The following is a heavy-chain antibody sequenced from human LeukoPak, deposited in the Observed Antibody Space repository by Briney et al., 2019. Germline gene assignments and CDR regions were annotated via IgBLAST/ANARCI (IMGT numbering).Heavy chain of an antibody. CDR2: ISYSGST. Sequence: TSETLSLTCTVSGGSISSYYWSWIRQPPGKGLEWIGYISYSGSTNFNPSLKSRVTISVDTSKNQFSLKLSSVTAADTAVYYCAREGTAGTNLNWFDPWGQGTWSPSPQ. D-gene: IGHD1-1*01. J-gene: IGHJ5*02. CDR1: GGSISSYY. CDR3: AREGTAGTNLNWFDP. V-gene: IGHV4-59*01.